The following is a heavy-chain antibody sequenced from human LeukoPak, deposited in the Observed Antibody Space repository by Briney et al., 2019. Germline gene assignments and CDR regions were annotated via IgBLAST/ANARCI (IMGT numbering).Heavy chain of an antibody. J-gene: IGHJ4*02. D-gene: IGHD1-26*01. CDR1: GGSFSGYY. V-gene: IGHV4-34*01. CDR2: INHSGST. CDR3: ARGLRAGATGR. Sequence: SETLSLTCAVYGGSFSGYYWSWIRQPPGRGLEWIGEINHSGSTNYNPSLKSRVTISVDTSKNQFSLKLSSVTAADTAVYYCARGLRAGATGRRGQGTLVIVSP.